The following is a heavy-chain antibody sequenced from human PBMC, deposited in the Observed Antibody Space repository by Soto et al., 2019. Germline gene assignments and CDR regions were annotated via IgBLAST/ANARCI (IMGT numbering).Heavy chain of an antibody. V-gene: IGHV1-8*01. D-gene: IGHD2-8*01. CDR2: MNPNSGNT. J-gene: IGHJ4*02. CDR1: GYTFTSYD. Sequence: QVPLVQSGAEVKKPGASVKVSCKASGYTFTSYDINWVRQATGQGLEWMGWMNPNSGNTGYAQKFQGRVTMTRNTSISTAYMELSSLRSEDTAVYYCARRYIVLMVYDTGEFDYWGQGTLVTVSS. CDR3: ARRYIVLMVYDTGEFDY.